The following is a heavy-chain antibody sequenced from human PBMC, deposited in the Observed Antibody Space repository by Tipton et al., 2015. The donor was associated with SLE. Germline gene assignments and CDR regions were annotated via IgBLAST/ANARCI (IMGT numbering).Heavy chain of an antibody. CDR3: ARVHPYSSSWYGRFYFDY. CDR2: LNSDGSYT. V-gene: IGHV3-74*01. D-gene: IGHD6-13*01. J-gene: IGHJ4*02. CDR1: GFTFSSYW. Sequence: SLRLSCAASGFTFSSYWMHWVRQAPGKGLVWVSRLNSDGSYTSYADSVKGRFTISRDNAKNTLYLQMNSLRAEDTAVYYCARVHPYSSSWYGRFYFDYWGQGTLVTVSS.